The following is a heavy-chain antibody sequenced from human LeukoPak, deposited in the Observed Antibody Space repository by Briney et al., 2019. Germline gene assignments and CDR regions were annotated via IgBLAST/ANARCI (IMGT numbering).Heavy chain of an antibody. CDR2: IYPGDSDT. CDR3: ARSSYIYYFDY. Sequence: GESLKISCRGSGYSFTSYWIGWVRQMPGKGLEWMGIIYPGDSDTRYSPSFQGQVTISADRSISTAYLQWSSLKASDTAMYYCARSSYIYYFDYWGQGTLVTVSS. CDR1: GYSFTSYW. J-gene: IGHJ4*02. V-gene: IGHV5-51*01. D-gene: IGHD3-16*01.